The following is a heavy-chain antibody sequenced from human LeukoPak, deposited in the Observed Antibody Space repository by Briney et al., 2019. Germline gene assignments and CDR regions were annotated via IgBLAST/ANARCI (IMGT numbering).Heavy chain of an antibody. CDR1: GGSVSSGSYY. V-gene: IGHV4-61*01. CDR3: ASSGRRGFDY. CDR2: IYYSGST. D-gene: IGHD3-10*01. J-gene: IGHJ4*02. Sequence: SETLSLTCTVSGGSVSSGSYYWSWIRQPPGKGLEWIGYIYYSGSTNYNPSLKSRVTISVDTSKNQFSLKLSSVTAADTAVYYCASSGRRGFDYWGQGTLVTVSS.